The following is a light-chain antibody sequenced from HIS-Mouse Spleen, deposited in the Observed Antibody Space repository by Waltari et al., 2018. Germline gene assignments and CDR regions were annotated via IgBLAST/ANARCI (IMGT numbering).Light chain of an antibody. V-gene: IGKV3-20*01. J-gene: IGKJ3*01. CDR2: GAS. CDR1: QSVSSSY. CDR3: QQYGSSFT. Sequence: EIVLTQSPGTLSLSPGERATLSCSASQSVSSSYLAWYQQKPGQAPRLLIYGASSRATGIPDRFSGSGSGTDFTLTISRLGPEDFAVYYCQQYGSSFTFGPGTKVDIK.